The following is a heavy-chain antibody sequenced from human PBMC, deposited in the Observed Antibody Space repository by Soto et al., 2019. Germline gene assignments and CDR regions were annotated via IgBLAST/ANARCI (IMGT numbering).Heavy chain of an antibody. Sequence: ASVKVSCKAFGYSFTGHYMHWVRQAPGQGLEWMGTIIPGGVNKAYAQKFQGRVTMTSDTSTSTVYMELTSLTSEDTAIYYCARDLSRHEVASWFDTLGQGTLLTISS. D-gene: IGHD5-12*01. J-gene: IGHJ5*02. CDR3: ARDLSRHEVASWFDT. CDR1: GYSFTGHY. V-gene: IGHV1-46*03. CDR2: IIPGGVNK.